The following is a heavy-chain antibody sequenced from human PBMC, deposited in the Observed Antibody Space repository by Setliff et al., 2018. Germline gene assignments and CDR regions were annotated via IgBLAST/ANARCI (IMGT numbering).Heavy chain of an antibody. J-gene: IGHJ4*02. V-gene: IGHV4-39*01. D-gene: IGHD3-22*01. CDR3: AARGYYDSSGLYYFDY. CDR1: GGSVSSGSYS. Sequence: PSETLSLTCTVSGGSVSSGSYSWSWIRQPPGKGLEWIGSIYYSGSTNYNPSLKSRATISVDTSKNQFSLKLSSVTAADTAVYYCAARGYYDSSGLYYFDYWGQGTLVTVSS. CDR2: IYYSGST.